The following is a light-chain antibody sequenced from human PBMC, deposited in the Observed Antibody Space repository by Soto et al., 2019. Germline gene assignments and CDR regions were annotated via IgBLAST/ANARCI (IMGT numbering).Light chain of an antibody. V-gene: IGLV1-40*01. Sequence: QSVLTQAPSVSGAPGQRVTISCTGSSSNIGAGYDVHWYQQLPGTAPKLLIYGNNNRPSGVPDRFSGSKSGTSASLAITGLQAEDEADYYCQSYDSSLSGSVFGGGTKVTVL. CDR2: GNN. CDR3: QSYDSSLSGSV. J-gene: IGLJ3*02. CDR1: SSNIGAGYD.